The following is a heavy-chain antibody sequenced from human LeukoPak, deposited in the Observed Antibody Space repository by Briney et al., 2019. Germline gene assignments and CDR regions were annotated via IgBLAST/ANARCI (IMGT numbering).Heavy chain of an antibody. D-gene: IGHD3-10*01. J-gene: IGHJ4*02. CDR3: AKETHRITMVRGVSDY. Sequence: GTLRLSCAASGFTFSSYGMSWVRQAPGKGLEWVSAISGSGGSTYYADSVKGRFTISRDNSKNTLYLQMNSLRAEDTAVYYCAKETHRITMVRGVSDYWGQGTLVTVSS. CDR1: GFTFSSYG. V-gene: IGHV3-23*01. CDR2: ISGSGGST.